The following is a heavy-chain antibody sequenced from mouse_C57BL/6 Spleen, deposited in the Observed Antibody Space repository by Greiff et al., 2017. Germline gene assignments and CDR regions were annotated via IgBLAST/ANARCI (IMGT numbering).Heavy chain of an antibody. V-gene: IGHV1-55*01. J-gene: IGHJ2*01. Sequence: QVQLQQPGAELVKPGASVKMSCKASGYTFTSYWITWVKQRPGQGLEWIGDIYPGSGSTNYNEKFKSKATLTVDTSSSTAYMQLSSLTSEASAVYYCARFDYGTGYYFDYWGQGTTLTVSS. CDR1: GYTFTSYW. CDR3: ARFDYGTGYYFDY. D-gene: IGHD2-4*01. CDR2: IYPGSGST.